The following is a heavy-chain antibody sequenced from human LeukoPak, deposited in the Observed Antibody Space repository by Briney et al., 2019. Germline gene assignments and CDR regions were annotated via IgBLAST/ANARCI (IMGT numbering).Heavy chain of an antibody. CDR3: ARDLLGSLAFDI. Sequence: PGGSLRLSCAASGFTFSSYGMHWVRQAPGKGLEWVAVIWYDGSNKYYADSVKGRFTISRDNSKSTLYLQMNSLRAEDTAVYYCARDLLGSLAFDIWGQGTMVTVSS. CDR1: GFTFSSYG. J-gene: IGHJ3*02. CDR2: IWYDGSNK. V-gene: IGHV3-33*01. D-gene: IGHD7-27*01.